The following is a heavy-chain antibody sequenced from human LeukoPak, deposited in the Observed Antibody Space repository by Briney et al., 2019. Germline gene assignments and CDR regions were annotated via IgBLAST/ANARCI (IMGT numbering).Heavy chain of an antibody. CDR3: ARRLFNSGWRDAFDI. V-gene: IGHV4-59*08. J-gene: IGHJ3*02. D-gene: IGHD6-19*01. CDR2: IYDSGST. Sequence: SETLSLTCTVSGGPISTYYWSWIRQPPGRGLEWIGLIYDSGSTIYKPSLKSRLTISVDTSKNQVSLRLTSVTAADTAVYYCARRLFNSGWRDAFDIWGQGTRVTVSS. CDR1: GGPISTYY.